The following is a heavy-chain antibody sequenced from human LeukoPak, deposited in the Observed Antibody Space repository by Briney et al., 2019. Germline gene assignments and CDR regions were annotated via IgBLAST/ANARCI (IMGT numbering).Heavy chain of an antibody. D-gene: IGHD3-3*01. J-gene: IGHJ5*02. Sequence: SETLSLTCAVYGGSFSGYYWSWIRQPPGKWLEWIGEVTHSGSTNYNPSLKSRVTISVDTSKNQFSLKLSSVTAADTAVYYCARGWVLRFLESARWFDPWRQGTLVTVSS. CDR1: GGSFSGYY. CDR3: ARGWVLRFLESARWFDP. CDR2: VTHSGST. V-gene: IGHV4-34*01.